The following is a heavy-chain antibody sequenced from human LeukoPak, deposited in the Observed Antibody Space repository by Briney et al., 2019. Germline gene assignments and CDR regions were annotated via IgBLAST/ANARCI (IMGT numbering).Heavy chain of an antibody. D-gene: IGHD1-14*01. Sequence: PGGSLRLSCAASGFTFSSYGMHWVRQAPGKGLEWVAFIRYDGSNKYYADSVKGRFTISRDNSKNTLYLQMNSLRAEDTAVYYCAKVPRLGIGHPGFAFDYWGQGTLVTVSS. CDR1: GFTFSSYG. V-gene: IGHV3-30*02. CDR3: AKVPRLGIGHPGFAFDY. J-gene: IGHJ4*02. CDR2: IRYDGSNK.